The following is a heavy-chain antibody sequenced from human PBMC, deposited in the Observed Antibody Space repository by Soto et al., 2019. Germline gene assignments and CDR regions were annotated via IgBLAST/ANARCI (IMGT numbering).Heavy chain of an antibody. D-gene: IGHD1-26*01. CDR1: GGTFSSYA. CDR2: IIPIFGTA. CDR3: ARDVSGSLGGGWFDH. J-gene: IGHJ5*02. V-gene: IGHV1-69*01. Sequence: QVQLVQSGAELKNPGSSVKVSCKASGGTFSSYAISWVRQAPGQGLEWMGEIIPIFGTANYAQKFQGRVTITADESTSTAYMELSSLRSEDRAVYYCARDVSGSLGGGWFDHWGQGTLVTVYS.